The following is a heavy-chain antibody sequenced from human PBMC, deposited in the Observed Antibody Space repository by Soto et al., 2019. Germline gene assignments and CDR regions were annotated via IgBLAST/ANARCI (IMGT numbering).Heavy chain of an antibody. Sequence: ETVYLTCPVAGYSITSGYPWGWIRQPPRKGLEWIVTIYNRGTTKYNPSLKSRVTISIDTAKNQLSLKLTSVTGADSSLYYFKRVYCSTTGCFIDGIEFWAQGTMVT. V-gene: IGHV4-38-2*02. CDR3: KRVYCSTTGCFIDGIEF. CDR1: GYSITSGYP. J-gene: IGHJ6*02. CDR2: IYNRGTT. D-gene: IGHD2-2*01.